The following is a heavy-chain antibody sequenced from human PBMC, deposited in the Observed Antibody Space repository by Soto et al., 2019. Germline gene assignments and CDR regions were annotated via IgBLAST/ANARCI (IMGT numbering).Heavy chain of an antibody. CDR2: IYSGGST. J-gene: IGHJ1*01. D-gene: IGHD1-26*01. V-gene: IGHV3-66*01. CDR1: GFTVSSNY. CDR3: ARDLVGATTEYFQH. Sequence: ESGGGLVQPGGSLRLSCAASGFTVSSNYMSWVRQAPGKGLEWVSVIYSGGSTYYADSVKGRFTISRDNSKNTLYLQMNSLRAEDTAVYYCARDLVGATTEYFQHWGQGTLVTVSS.